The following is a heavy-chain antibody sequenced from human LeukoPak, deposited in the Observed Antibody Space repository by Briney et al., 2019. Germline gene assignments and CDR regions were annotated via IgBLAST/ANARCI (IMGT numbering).Heavy chain of an antibody. CDR3: AKRQFISGWFKLFDS. V-gene: IGHV3-23*01. CDR1: GFTFSNYG. Sequence: GGSLRLSCAASGFTFSNYGMSWVRQAPGQGLEWVSFISDSGDDTFYTDSVKGRFTISRDNFRNVLFLQMNSLRAEDSAVYYCAKRQFISGWFKLFDSWGQGTLVTVSS. J-gene: IGHJ4*02. D-gene: IGHD6-19*01. CDR2: ISDSGDDT.